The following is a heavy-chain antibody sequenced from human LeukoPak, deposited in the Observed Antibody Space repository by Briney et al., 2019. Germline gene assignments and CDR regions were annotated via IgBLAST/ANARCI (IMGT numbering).Heavy chain of an antibody. CDR2: ISAYNGNT. D-gene: IGHD4-23*01. V-gene: IGHV1-18*01. CDR1: GYTFTSYG. Sequence: ASVKVSCKASGYTFTSYGISWVRQAPGQGLEWMGWISAYNGNTNYAQKLQGRVTITADKSTNTAYMELSSLGSDDTAVYYCARGGATVVNFSYWGQGTLVTVSS. CDR3: ARGGATVVNFSY. J-gene: IGHJ4*02.